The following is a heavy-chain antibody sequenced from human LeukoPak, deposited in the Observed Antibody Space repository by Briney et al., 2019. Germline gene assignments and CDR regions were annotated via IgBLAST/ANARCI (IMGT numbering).Heavy chain of an antibody. CDR1: GFTFDDYG. D-gene: IGHD3-10*02. V-gene: IGHV3-20*04. J-gene: IGHJ6*04. Sequence: GGSLRLSCAASGFTFDDYGMTWVRQAPGKGLEWVSSINWNGGSTGYADSVKGRFTISRDNAKNSLYLQMNSLRAEDTAVYYCAELGITMIGGVWGKGTTVTISS. CDR3: AELGITMIGGV. CDR2: INWNGGST.